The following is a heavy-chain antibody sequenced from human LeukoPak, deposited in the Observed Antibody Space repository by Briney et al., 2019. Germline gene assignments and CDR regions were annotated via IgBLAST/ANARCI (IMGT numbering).Heavy chain of an antibody. Sequence: QSGGSLRLSCAASGFTFSSYVMSWVRQAPGKGLEWVSAISGSGGSTYYADSVKGRFTISRDNSKNTLYLQMNSLRAEDTAVYYCAKVDDFWSGYCDYWGQGTLVTVSS. CDR1: GFTFSSYV. V-gene: IGHV3-23*01. J-gene: IGHJ4*02. CDR2: ISGSGGST. D-gene: IGHD3-3*01. CDR3: AKVDDFWSGYCDY.